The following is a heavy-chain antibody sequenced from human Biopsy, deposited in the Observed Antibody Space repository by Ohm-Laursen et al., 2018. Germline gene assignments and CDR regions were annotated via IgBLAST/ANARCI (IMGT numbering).Heavy chain of an antibody. CDR2: INPATGET. D-gene: IGHD3-16*01. Sequence: SVKVSCKTSGYTFNAYYIHWMRQAPGQGLEWMGWINPATGETRYAQRFQCRVTMTRDTSVTTAYMQLSSLTSDDTALYYCAKPSGGVSTIGFDPWGQGTQVIVSS. CDR1: GYTFNAYY. V-gene: IGHV1-2*02. CDR3: AKPSGGVSTIGFDP. J-gene: IGHJ5*02.